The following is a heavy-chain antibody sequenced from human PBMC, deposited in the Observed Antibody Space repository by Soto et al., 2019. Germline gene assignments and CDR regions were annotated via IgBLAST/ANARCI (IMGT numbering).Heavy chain of an antibody. CDR3: TRDGDGRMTTNPYYYYGMDV. CDR1: GGPISGYY. D-gene: IGHD2-21*02. J-gene: IGHJ6*02. Sequence: KASETLSLTCTVSGGPISGYYWSWIRQPPGKGLEWIGNVYYSGGAKYNPSVKRRVSISVDTSKNQFSLNLSSVTAADTAVYYCTRDGDGRMTTNPYYYYGMDVWGPGITVTVSS. V-gene: IGHV4-59*01. CDR2: VYYSGGA.